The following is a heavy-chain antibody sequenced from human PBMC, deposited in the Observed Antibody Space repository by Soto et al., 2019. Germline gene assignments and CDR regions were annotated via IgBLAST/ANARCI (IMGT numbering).Heavy chain of an antibody. D-gene: IGHD1-26*01. CDR1: GFTFSTYW. CDR3: ASAMNSVGATTKGDY. CDR2: ISRDVSVT. V-gene: IGHV3-74*01. J-gene: IGHJ4*02. Sequence: EVQLVESGGGLVQPGGSLRLSCAASGFTFSTYWMHWVRQAPGKGPVWVSRISRDVSVTDYAGSVKGRFTISRATAKNPLYLQMNSLRAEDTAVYYCASAMNSVGATTKGDYWGQGTLVTVSS.